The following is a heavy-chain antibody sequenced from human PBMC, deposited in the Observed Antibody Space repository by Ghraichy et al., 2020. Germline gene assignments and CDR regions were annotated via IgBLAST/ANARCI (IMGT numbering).Heavy chain of an antibody. CDR3: AKDRFSGNRAFDI. CDR1: GFTFSNYA. D-gene: IGHD4-23*01. V-gene: IGHV3-23*01. J-gene: IGHJ3*02. CDR2: ISGSGGNT. Sequence: GGSLRLSCAASGFTFSNYAMTWVRQAPGKGLEWVSGISGSGGNTYYADSVKGRFTISRDNSKNTLYLQMNSLRAEDTAVYYCAKDRFSGNRAFDIWGQGTMVTVSS.